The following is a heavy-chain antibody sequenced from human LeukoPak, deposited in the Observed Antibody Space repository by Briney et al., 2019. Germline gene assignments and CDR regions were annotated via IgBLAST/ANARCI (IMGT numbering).Heavy chain of an antibody. CDR2: IIPIFGTA. CDR1: GGIYSIYA. Sequence: SVKVSCKASGGIYSIYAISWVRQAPGQGLEWMGRIIPIFGTANYAQKFQGRVTITTDESTTTAYMELSSLRSEDTAVYYCASYDSSGYYRHDGYFDLWGRGTLVTVSS. D-gene: IGHD3-22*01. J-gene: IGHJ2*01. V-gene: IGHV1-69*05. CDR3: ASYDSSGYYRHDGYFDL.